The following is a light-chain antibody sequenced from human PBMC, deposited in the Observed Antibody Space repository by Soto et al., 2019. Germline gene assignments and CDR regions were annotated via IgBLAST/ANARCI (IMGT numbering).Light chain of an antibody. CDR2: GAS. CDR3: QQYNNWPPIT. CDR1: QSVSSSY. V-gene: IGKV3-20*01. Sequence: EIVLTQSPGTLSLSPGERATLSCRASQSVSSSYLAWYQQKPGQAPRLLIYGASSRATGIPDRFSGSGSGTEFTPTISSLQSEDFAVYYCQQYNNWPPITFGQGTRLEIK. J-gene: IGKJ5*01.